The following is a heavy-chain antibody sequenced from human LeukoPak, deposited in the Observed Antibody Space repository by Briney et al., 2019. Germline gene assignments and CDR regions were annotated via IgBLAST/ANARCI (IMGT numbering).Heavy chain of an antibody. CDR1: GFTISSNY. CDR3: ASYVWGSYRSFDY. CDR2: IYSGGST. V-gene: IGHV3-66*01. D-gene: IGHD3-16*02. Sequence: GGSLRLSCAASGFTISSNYMSWVRQAPGKGLEWVSIIYSGGSTYYANSVKGRFIISRDNSKNTLYLQMNSLRAEDTAVYYCASYVWGSYRSFDYWGQGTLVTVSS. J-gene: IGHJ4*02.